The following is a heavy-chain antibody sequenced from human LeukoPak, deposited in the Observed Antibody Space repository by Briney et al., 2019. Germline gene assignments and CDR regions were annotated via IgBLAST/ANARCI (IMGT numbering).Heavy chain of an antibody. V-gene: IGHV3-48*03. CDR1: GFSFSSYE. J-gene: IGHJ4*02. CDR2: IGSTTNSI. CDR3: AKVLPPYYYDSSGYTFDY. D-gene: IGHD3-22*01. Sequence: GGSLRLSCAASGFSFSSYEMNWVRQAPGKGLEWVSYIGSTTNSIYYADSVKGRFTISRDNAKKSLHLQMNSLRAEDTAVYYCAKVLPPYYYDSSGYTFDYWGQGTLVTVSS.